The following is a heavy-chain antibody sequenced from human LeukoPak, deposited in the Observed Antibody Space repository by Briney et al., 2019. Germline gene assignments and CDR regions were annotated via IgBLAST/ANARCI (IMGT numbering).Heavy chain of an antibody. CDR2: ISYDGSNK. J-gene: IGHJ4*02. V-gene: IGHV3-30*01. Sequence: GGSLRLSCAASGFTFSSYAMHWVRQAPGKGLEWVAVISYDGSNKYYADSVKGRFTISRDNSKNTLYLQMNSLRAEDTAVYYCARDGGGQNYFDYWGQGTLVTVSS. CDR3: ARDGGGQNYFDY. CDR1: GFTFSSYA. D-gene: IGHD2-15*01.